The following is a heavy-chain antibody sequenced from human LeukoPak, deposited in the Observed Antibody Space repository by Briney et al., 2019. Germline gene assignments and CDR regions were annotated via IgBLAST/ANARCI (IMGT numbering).Heavy chain of an antibody. D-gene: IGHD3-22*01. Sequence: PGGSLRLSCTASGFTFGDYAMSWVRQAPGKGLEWVGFIRSKAYGGTTEYAASVKGRFTISRDDSKSIAYLQMNSLKTEYTAVYSCTSIYDSSGYYDYFDYWGQGTLVTVSS. CDR3: TSIYDSSGYYDYFDY. J-gene: IGHJ4*02. CDR2: IRSKAYGGTT. CDR1: GFTFGDYA. V-gene: IGHV3-49*04.